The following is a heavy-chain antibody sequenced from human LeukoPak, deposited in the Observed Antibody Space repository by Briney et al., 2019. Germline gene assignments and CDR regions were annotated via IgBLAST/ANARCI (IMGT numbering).Heavy chain of an antibody. D-gene: IGHD1-26*01. J-gene: IGHJ4*02. CDR3: ARGFIVGATPFDY. CDR1: GGSISSYY. V-gene: IGHV4-59*01. Sequence: PSETLSLTCTVSGGSISSYYWSWIRQPPGKGLEWMGYIYYSGSTNYNPSLKSRGTISVDTSKNQFSLKLSSVTAADTAVYYCARGFIVGATPFDYWGQGTLVTVSS. CDR2: IYYSGST.